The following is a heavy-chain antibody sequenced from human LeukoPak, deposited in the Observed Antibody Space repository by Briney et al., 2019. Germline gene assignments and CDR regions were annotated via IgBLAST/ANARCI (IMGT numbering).Heavy chain of an antibody. V-gene: IGHV3-30*02. Sequence: PGGSLRLSCAASGFTFSSYAMSWVRQAPGKGLEWVAFIRYDGSNKYYADSVKGRFTISRDNSKNTLYLQMNSLRAEDTAVYYCAKCGGYCSGGSCYYSQLDYWGQGTLVTVSS. J-gene: IGHJ4*02. D-gene: IGHD2-15*01. CDR1: GFTFSSYA. CDR2: IRYDGSNK. CDR3: AKCGGYCSGGSCYYSQLDY.